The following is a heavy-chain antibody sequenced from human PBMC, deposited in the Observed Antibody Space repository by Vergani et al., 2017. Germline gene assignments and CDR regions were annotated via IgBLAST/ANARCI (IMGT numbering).Heavy chain of an antibody. CDR1: GFKFSDHY. CDR2: ISPGASTV. Sequence: LEASGGGSVKPGGSLRLSCAASGFKFSDHYMSWIRQAPGKGLEWVSHISPGASTVSYTDSVTGRFTVSRDNDNNSLTLEMTTLRVEDTAVYYCAKNPGISTTRHYYAMDVWGQGTTVTVSS. CDR3: AKNPGISTTRHYYAMDV. J-gene: IGHJ6*02. D-gene: IGHD1-1*01. V-gene: IGHV3-11*04.